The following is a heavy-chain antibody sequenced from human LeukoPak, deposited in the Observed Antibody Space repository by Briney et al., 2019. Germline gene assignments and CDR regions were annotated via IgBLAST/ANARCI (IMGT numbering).Heavy chain of an antibody. V-gene: IGHV1-46*01. CDR2: INPSGGST. J-gene: IGHJ6*02. CDR3: ARDPKHYDILTGYYHLGYYYYGMDV. D-gene: IGHD3-9*01. CDR1: GYTFTSYY. Sequence: ASVKVSCKASGYTFTSYYMHWVRQAPGQGLEWMGIINPSGGSTSYTQKFQGRVTMTRDTSTSTVYMELSSLRSEDTAVYYCARDPKHYDILTGYYHLGYYYYGMDVWGQGTTVTVSS.